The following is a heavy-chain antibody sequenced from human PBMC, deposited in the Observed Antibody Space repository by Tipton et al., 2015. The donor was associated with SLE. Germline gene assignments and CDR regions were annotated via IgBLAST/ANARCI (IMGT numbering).Heavy chain of an antibody. CDR2: IYTSGST. J-gene: IGHJ2*01. CDR1: GGSISSYY. CDR3: ARGGYDFWSGPTGYFDL. D-gene: IGHD3-3*01. Sequence: TLSLTCTVSGGSISSYYWSWIRQPAGKGLEWIGRIYTSGSTNYNPSLKSRVTISVDTSKNQFSLKLSSVTAADTAVYYCARGGYDFWSGPTGYFDLWGRGTLVTVSS. V-gene: IGHV4-4*07.